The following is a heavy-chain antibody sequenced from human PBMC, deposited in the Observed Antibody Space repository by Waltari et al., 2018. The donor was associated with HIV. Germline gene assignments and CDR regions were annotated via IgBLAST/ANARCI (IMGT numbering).Heavy chain of an antibody. CDR1: GFFFSNYG. Sequence: QVQLMQSGGGVVQPGGSLRLSCTASGFFFSNYGIPWVRQAPGKGLDWVALISHDGNSHFYADSVKGRFTVSRDNSKDTVYLQMNSLTTDDTAVYYCATYCGGDCYFGEVSFDVWGQGTMVIVS. V-gene: IGHV3-30*03. D-gene: IGHD2-21*02. CDR3: ATYCGGDCYFGEVSFDV. CDR2: ISHDGNSH. J-gene: IGHJ3*01.